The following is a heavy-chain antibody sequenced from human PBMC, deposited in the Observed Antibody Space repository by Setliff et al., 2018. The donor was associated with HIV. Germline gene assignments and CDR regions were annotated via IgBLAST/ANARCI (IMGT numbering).Heavy chain of an antibody. D-gene: IGHD2-21*02. CDR2: IYTSGST. CDR3: ARGDFYCGTDCYWSSFDY. J-gene: IGHJ4*02. Sequence: LSLTCTVSGGSMSTYYWSWIRQPPGKGLEWIGYIYTSGSTNYNPSLRSRVTISVDTSKNHFSLRLSSVTAADTAVYYCARGDFYCGTDCYWSSFDYWGQGILVTVSS. V-gene: IGHV4-4*08. CDR1: GGSMSTYY.